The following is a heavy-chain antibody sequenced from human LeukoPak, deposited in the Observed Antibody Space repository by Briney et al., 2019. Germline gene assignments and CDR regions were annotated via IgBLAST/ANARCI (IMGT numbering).Heavy chain of an antibody. V-gene: IGHV4-34*01. CDR3: ARLTKNDSGSFRFGKKKRGYMDV. Sequence: SETLSLTCAVYGGSFSGYYWSWIHQPPGKGLEWIGEINHSGSTNYNPSLKSRVTISVDTSKNQFSLKLSSVTAADTAVYYCARLTKNDSGSFRFGKKKRGYMDVWGKGTTVTISS. CDR1: GGSFSGYY. CDR2: INHSGST. J-gene: IGHJ6*03. D-gene: IGHD3-10*01.